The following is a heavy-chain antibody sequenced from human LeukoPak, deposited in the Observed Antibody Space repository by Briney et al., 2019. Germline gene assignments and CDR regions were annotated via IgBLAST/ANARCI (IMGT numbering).Heavy chain of an antibody. Sequence: PGGSLRLSCAASGFTVSSNYMSWVRQAPGKGLEWVSVIYSCGSTYYADSVKGRFTISRDNSKNTLYLQMNSLRAEGTAVYYCARGDGDYVCVYWGQGTLVTVSS. D-gene: IGHD4-17*01. V-gene: IGHV3-66*03. J-gene: IGHJ4*02. CDR2: IYSCGST. CDR3: ARGDGDYVCVY. CDR1: GFTVSSNY.